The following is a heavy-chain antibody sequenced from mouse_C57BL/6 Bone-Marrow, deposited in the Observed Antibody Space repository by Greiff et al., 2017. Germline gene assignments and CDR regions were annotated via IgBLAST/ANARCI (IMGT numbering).Heavy chain of an antibody. CDR2: IWSGGST. CDR3: ARGDQDFDY. Sequence: QVQPPQSGPGLIQPSQSPSITCTASGFSITSHCVHWVRQSPGKGLEWLGVIWSGGSTDYNAAFISRLSISKDNSKSQVFFKMNSLQADDTAIYYCARGDQDFDYWGQGTTLTVSS. J-gene: IGHJ2*01. D-gene: IGHD3-3*01. V-gene: IGHV2-2*01. CDR1: GFSITSHC.